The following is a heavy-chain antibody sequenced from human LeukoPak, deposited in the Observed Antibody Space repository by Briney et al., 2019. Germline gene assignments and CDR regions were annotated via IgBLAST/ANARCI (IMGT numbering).Heavy chain of an antibody. V-gene: IGHV4-59*08. CDR2: IYYSGST. CDR1: GGSISSYY. CDR3: ARHTGYCSGGSCYFLDH. D-gene: IGHD2-15*01. J-gene: IGHJ4*02. Sequence: SETLSLTCTVSGGSISSYYWSWIRQPPGKGLEWIGYIYYSGSTNYNPSLKSRVTISVDTSKNQFSLKLSSVTAADTAVYYCARHTGYCSGGSCYFLDHWGQGTLVTVSS.